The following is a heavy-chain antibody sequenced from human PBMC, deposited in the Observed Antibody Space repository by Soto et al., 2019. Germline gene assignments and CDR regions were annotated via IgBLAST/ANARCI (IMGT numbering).Heavy chain of an antibody. D-gene: IGHD3-10*01. CDR2: IYYSGST. V-gene: IGHV4-30-4*01. Sequence: TSETLSLTCTVSGGSISSGDYYWSWIRQPPGKGLEWIGYIYYSGSTYYNPSLKSRVTISVDTSKNQFSLKLSSVTAADTAVYYCARGLGRGVIIKDYWGQGTLVTVS. CDR3: ARGLGRGVIIKDY. J-gene: IGHJ4*02. CDR1: GGSISSGDYY.